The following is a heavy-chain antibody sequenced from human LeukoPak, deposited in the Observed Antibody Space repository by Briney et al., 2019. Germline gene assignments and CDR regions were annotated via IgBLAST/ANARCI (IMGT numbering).Heavy chain of an antibody. V-gene: IGHV1-2*02. D-gene: IGHD2-2*01. CDR2: INPNSGGT. Sequence: ASVKVSCKASGYTFTGYYMHWVRQAPGQGLEWMGWINPNSGGTNYAQKFQGRATMTRDTSISTAYMELSRLRSDDTAVYYCARGGYCSSTSCYEVDYWGQGTLVTVSS. CDR1: GYTFTGYY. CDR3: ARGGYCSSTSCYEVDY. J-gene: IGHJ4*02.